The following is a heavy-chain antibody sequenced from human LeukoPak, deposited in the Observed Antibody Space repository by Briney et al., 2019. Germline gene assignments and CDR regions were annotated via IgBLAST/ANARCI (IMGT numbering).Heavy chain of an antibody. Sequence: SETLSLTCAVSGGSISSGDYYWSWIRQPPGKGLEWIGYIYYSGSTYYNPSLKSRVTISVDTSRNQFSLKLSSVTAADTAVYYCARVGAKHHGMDVWGQGTTVTVSS. V-gene: IGHV4-30-4*01. D-gene: IGHD1-26*01. CDR1: GGSISSGDYY. CDR2: IYYSGST. CDR3: ARVGAKHHGMDV. J-gene: IGHJ6*02.